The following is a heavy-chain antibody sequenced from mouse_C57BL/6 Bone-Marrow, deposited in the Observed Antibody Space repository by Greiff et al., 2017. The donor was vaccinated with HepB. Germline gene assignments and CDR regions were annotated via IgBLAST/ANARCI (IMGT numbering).Heavy chain of an antibody. CDR3: ARSGVYYGSSYVRYFDY. CDR2: IYPRSGNT. V-gene: IGHV1-81*01. Sequence: VQLQQSGAELARPGASVKLSCKASGYTFTSYGISWVKQRTGQGLEWIGEIYPRSGNTYYNEKFKGKATLTADKSSSTAYMELRSLTSEDSAVYFCARSGVYYGSSYVRYFDYWGQGTTLTVSS. J-gene: IGHJ2*01. D-gene: IGHD1-1*01. CDR1: GYTFTSYG.